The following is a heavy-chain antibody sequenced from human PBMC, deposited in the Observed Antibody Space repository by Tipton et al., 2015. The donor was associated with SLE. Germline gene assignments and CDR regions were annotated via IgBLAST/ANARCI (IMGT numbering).Heavy chain of an antibody. CDR3: ARQRGTWYFDY. V-gene: IGHV3-11*04. CDR2: ISDSGSSI. D-gene: IGHD6-25*01. J-gene: IGHJ4*02. Sequence: SLRLSCVTSGITFSKAWMSWVRQSPGKGLEWVAFISDSGSSIYYADSVKGRFTISRDNAKNSFYLQMDSLRGDDTAVYYCARQRGTWYFDYWGQGALVTVSS. CDR1: GITFSKAW.